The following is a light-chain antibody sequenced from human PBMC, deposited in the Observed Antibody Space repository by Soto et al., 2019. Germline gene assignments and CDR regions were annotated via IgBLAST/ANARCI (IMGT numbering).Light chain of an antibody. CDR3: FSSTSDWTHV. CDR1: SSDIGAYNY. Sequence: SALTQPASVSGSPGQSITISCTGSSSDIGAYNYVSWFQQYPGKAPKLIISEVSNRPSGVSNRFSGSKSGPAASLTISGLQTEDEADYFCFSSTSDWTHVFGTGTKVSVL. CDR2: EVS. J-gene: IGLJ1*01. V-gene: IGLV2-14*01.